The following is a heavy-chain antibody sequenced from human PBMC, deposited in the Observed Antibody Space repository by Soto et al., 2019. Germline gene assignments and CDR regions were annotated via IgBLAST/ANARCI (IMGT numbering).Heavy chain of an antibody. CDR2: INPANGNT. CDR3: ARGQYTAAWYPLKGDY. CDR1: GYIFANYA. D-gene: IGHD6-13*01. V-gene: IGHV1-3*01. Sequence: GASVKVSCKASGYIFANYAIHWVRQAPGQRLEWMGWINPANGNTKYSQKFQGRVTITRDTSATTAYMGLNSLRYADTAVYYCARGQYTAAWYPLKGDYGGQGTLVTVSS. J-gene: IGHJ4*02.